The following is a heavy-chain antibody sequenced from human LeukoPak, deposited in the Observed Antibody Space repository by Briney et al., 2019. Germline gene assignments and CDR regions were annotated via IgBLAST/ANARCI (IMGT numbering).Heavy chain of an antibody. Sequence: SETLSLTCTVSGGSMSSFYWDWIRQPAGKGLQWIGRIYTSGGTNYNPSLKSRVIMSVDTSKNQFSLKLGSVTAADTAEYYCAREWTSGDGSGYPYYFDYWGPGTLVTVSS. CDR2: IYTSGGT. CDR1: GGSMSSFY. D-gene: IGHD3-22*01. J-gene: IGHJ4*02. V-gene: IGHV4-4*07. CDR3: AREWTSGDGSGYPYYFDY.